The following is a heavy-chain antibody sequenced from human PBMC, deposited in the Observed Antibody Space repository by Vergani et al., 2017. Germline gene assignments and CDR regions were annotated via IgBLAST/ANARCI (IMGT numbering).Heavy chain of an antibody. D-gene: IGHD2-2*01. V-gene: IGHV1-58*01. Sequence: QMQLVQSGPEVKQPGTSVKVSCKASGFTFTSSAVQWVRQARGQRLEWIGWIVVGSGNTNYAQKFQERVTITRDMSTSTAYMELSSLRSEDTAVYYCAALPGDSCYAAKSYYYYMDVWGKGTTVTVSS. J-gene: IGHJ6*03. CDR2: IVVGSGNT. CDR3: AALPGDSCYAAKSYYYYMDV. CDR1: GFTFTSSA.